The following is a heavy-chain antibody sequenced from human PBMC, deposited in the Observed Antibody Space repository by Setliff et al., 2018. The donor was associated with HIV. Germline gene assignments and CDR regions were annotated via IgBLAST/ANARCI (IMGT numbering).Heavy chain of an antibody. D-gene: IGHD3-22*01. V-gene: IGHV4-4*07. J-gene: IGHJ4*02. CDR2: ISTSGST. CDR3: ARGRSRYYYDGSGYYVDY. CDR1: GGSISSYY. Sequence: SETLSLTCTVSGGSISSYYWSWIRQPAGKGLEWFGHISTSGSTNYNPSLKSRSTISVDTSKNQLSLKLSSVTAADTAVYYCARGRSRYYYDGSGYYVDYWGQGTLVTVSS.